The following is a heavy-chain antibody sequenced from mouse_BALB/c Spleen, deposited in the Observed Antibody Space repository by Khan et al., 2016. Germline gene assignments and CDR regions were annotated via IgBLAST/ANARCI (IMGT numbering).Heavy chain of an antibody. D-gene: IGHD6-1*01. CDR2: INPDSSTI. J-gene: IGHJ1*01. CDR1: GYDISRYW. CDR3: ARCSWYFDD. Sequence: EVKLREPGGGLVQPGGSLKLSCAASGYDISRYWMSWVRETPGKGLEWIGEINPDSSTINYTPSLKDKFIISRDNAKNTLYLQRSKVRSEDTALSCCARCSWYFDDWGEGTTVTVCS. V-gene: IGHV4-1*02.